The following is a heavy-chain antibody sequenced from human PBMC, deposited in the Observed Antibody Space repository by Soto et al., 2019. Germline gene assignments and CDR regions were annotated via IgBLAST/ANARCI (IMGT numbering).Heavy chain of an antibody. V-gene: IGHV4-34*01. CDR1: GGSLGGFH. CDR2: ISRSGST. Sequence: QVQLQQWGAGLLKPSETLSLTCAVSGGSLGGFHWSWIRQPPGKGLEWIGEISRSGSTNYDPPLKSRVTMSMDTSRNQVSLNLSSVTDADTAVYYCARGRTAALIETRLFRVLFDLWGHGNLVIVSS. D-gene: IGHD3-10*01. J-gene: IGHJ4*01. CDR3: ARGRTAALIETRLFRVLFDL.